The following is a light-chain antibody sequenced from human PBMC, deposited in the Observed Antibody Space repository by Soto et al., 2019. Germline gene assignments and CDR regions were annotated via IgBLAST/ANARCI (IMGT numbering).Light chain of an antibody. CDR2: KDT. CDR1: ALSKQY. V-gene: IGLV3-25*03. Sequence: SYELTQPPSVSVSPGQTARITCFGDALSKQYVSWYQQGPGQAPVLVIYKDTERPSGIPERFSGSTSGTTVTLTIGGVQAEDEADYFCQSADNSGSNYVFGTGTQLTVL. CDR3: QSADNSGSNYV. J-gene: IGLJ1*01.